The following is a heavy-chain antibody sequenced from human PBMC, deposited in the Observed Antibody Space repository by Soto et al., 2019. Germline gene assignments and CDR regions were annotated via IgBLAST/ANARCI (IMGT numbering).Heavy chain of an antibody. V-gene: IGHV1-18*01. CDR3: ASWRAKLPGVAY. J-gene: IGHJ4*02. Sequence: ASVKVSCKASGYTFTSYDISWVRQATGQGLEWMGWINPNNGNTNYAQKFQGRVTMTTNTSTSTAYMELRSLRSDDTAVYYCASWRAKLPGVAYWGQGTLVPVSS. CDR1: GYTFTSYD. CDR2: INPNNGNT.